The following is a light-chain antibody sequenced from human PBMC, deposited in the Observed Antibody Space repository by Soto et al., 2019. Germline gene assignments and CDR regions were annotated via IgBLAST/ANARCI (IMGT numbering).Light chain of an antibody. Sequence: EIVLTQSPGTLSLSPGERATLSCRASQTVRTNYLAWFQHKPGQAPRLLIYGASSRATGNPDRFSGSGSGTDFTLTINRLEPEDFAVYFCQQYSDSPLTFGGGTKVEIK. CDR1: QTVRTNY. CDR2: GAS. V-gene: IGKV3-20*01. CDR3: QQYSDSPLT. J-gene: IGKJ4*01.